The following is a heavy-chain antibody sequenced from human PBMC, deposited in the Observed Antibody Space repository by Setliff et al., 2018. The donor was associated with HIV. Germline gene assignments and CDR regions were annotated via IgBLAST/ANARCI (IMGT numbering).Heavy chain of an antibody. V-gene: IGHV4-34*01. CDR2: IHHTGHI. J-gene: IGHJ4*02. D-gene: IGHD4-17*01. CDR3: ARFDVTPMTTRDY. Sequence: PSETLSLTCAFYGASFTDYYWNWIRQPPGKGLEWIGEIHHTGHINYNPSFKSRVTMSLDMSTNQCSLKMASMTAADSAVYYCARFDVTPMTTRDYWGQGTLVTVSS. CDR1: GASFTDYY.